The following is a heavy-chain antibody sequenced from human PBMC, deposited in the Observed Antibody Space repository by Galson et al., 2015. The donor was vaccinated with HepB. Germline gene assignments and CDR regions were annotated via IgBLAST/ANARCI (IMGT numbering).Heavy chain of an antibody. D-gene: IGHD4-17*01. V-gene: IGHV4-39*01. CDR1: GGSISSSSYY. J-gene: IGHJ2*01. CDR2: IYYSGST. Sequence: SETLSLTCTVSGGSISSSSYYWGWIRQPPGKGLEWIGSIYYSGSTYYNPSLKSRVTISVDTSKNQFSLKLSSVTAADTAVYYCARLVTQVTTSSDWYFDLWGRGTLVTVSS. CDR3: ARLVTQVTTSSDWYFDL.